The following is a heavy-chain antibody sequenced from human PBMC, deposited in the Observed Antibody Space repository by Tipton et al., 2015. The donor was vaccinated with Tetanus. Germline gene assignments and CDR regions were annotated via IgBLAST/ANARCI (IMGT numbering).Heavy chain of an antibody. D-gene: IGHD2-21*01. CDR3: AKDRLCGGECYSL. J-gene: IGHJ4*02. Sequence: TLSLTCTVSGVSISSNSYYWGWIRQPPGKGLEWIGYIYYSGHTHYNPSLRGRVDISLDTSQNQVSLNLRSVTAADTAVYYCAKDRLCGGECYSLWGRGTLVTVSS. V-gene: IGHV4-31*03. CDR1: GVSISSNSYY. CDR2: IYYSGHT.